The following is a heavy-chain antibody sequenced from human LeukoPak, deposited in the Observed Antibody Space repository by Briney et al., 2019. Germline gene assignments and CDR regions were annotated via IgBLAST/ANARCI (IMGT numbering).Heavy chain of an antibody. V-gene: IGHV3-53*01. CDR1: GFTVSSNY. CDR2: IYSGGST. D-gene: IGHD2-2*01. CDR3: ARDYCSSTSCYPPPGYGMDV. J-gene: IGHJ6*02. Sequence: PGGSLRLSCAASGFTVSSNYMSWVRQAPGKGLEWVSVIYSGGSTYYADSVKGRFTISRDNAKNSPYLQMNSLRAEDTAVYYCARDYCSSTSCYPPPGYGMDVWGQGTTVTVSS.